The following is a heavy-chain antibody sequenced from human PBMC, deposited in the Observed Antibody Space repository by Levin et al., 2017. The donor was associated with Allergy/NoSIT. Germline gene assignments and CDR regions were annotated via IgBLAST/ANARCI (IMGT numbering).Heavy chain of an antibody. Sequence: GSLRLSCTVSGGSISSSSYYWGWIRQPPGKGLEWIGSIYYSGSTYYNPSLKSRVTISVDTSKNQFSLKLSSVTAADTAVYYCARVYHYYDSSGYYSRGTSLDYWGQGTLVTVSS. V-gene: IGHV4-39*01. J-gene: IGHJ4*02. CDR1: GGSISSSSYY. D-gene: IGHD3-22*01. CDR2: IYYSGST. CDR3: ARVYHYYDSSGYYSRGTSLDY.